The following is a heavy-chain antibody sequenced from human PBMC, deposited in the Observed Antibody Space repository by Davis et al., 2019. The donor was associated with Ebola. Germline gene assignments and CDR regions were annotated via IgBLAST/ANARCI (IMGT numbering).Heavy chain of an antibody. Sequence: MPSETLSLTCAVYGGSFSGYYWSWIRQPPGKGLEWIEEINHSGSTNYNPSLKSRFTISVDTSKNQFSLKLSSVTAADTAVYYCVRGPHVQGFDPWGQGTLVTVSS. CDR1: GGSFSGYY. V-gene: IGHV4-34*01. CDR3: VRGPHVQGFDP. CDR2: INHSGST. J-gene: IGHJ5*02.